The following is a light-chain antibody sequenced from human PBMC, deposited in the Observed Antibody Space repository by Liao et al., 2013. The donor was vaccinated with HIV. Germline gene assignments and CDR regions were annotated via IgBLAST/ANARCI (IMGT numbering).Light chain of an antibody. J-gene: IGLJ1*01. V-gene: IGLV3-1*01. CDR3: QAWDSNTAAYV. CDR2: QDT. CDR1: KLGDKY. Sequence: SYELTQPPSVSVSPGQTASITCSGDKLGDKYVSWYQQKPGQSPVVVIYQDTRRPSGVPERFSGSNSGNTATLTIGGTQAMDEADYYCQAWDSNTAAYVFGTGTKVTVL.